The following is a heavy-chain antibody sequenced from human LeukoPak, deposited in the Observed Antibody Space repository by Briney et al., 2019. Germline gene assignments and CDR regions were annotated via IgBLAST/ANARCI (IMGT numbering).Heavy chain of an antibody. CDR3: ARDARIVGATAVDY. Sequence: SETLSLTCAVSGGSISSSNRWSWVRQPPGKGLEWIGEIYHSGSTNYNPSLKSRVTISVDKSKNQFSLKLSSVTAADTAVYYCARDARIVGATAVDYWGQGTLVTVSS. D-gene: IGHD1-26*01. J-gene: IGHJ4*02. CDR1: GGSISSSNR. V-gene: IGHV4-4*02. CDR2: IYHSGST.